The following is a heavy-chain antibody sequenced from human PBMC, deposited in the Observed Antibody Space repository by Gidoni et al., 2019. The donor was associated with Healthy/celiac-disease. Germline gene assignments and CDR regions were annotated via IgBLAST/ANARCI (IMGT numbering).Heavy chain of an antibody. CDR3: ARDSTVVAGTDY. D-gene: IGHD6-19*01. CDR1: GGSISSSSYY. J-gene: IGHJ4*02. V-gene: IGHV4-39*07. CDR2: IYYSGST. Sequence: QLQLQESGPGLVKPSETLSLTCTVSGGSISSSSYYWGWIRQPPGKGLEWIGSIYYSGSTYYNPSLKSRVTISVDTSKNQFSLKLSSVTAADTAVYYCARDSTVVAGTDYWGQGTLVTVSS.